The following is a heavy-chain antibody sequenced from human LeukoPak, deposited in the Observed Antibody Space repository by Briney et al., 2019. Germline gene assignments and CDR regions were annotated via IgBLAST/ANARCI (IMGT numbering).Heavy chain of an antibody. Sequence: GGSLRLSCAASGFTFSSYTMNWVRQAPGKGLEWVSSISSSSSYIYYADSLKGRFTISRDNAKNSLYLQMNSLRAEDTAVYYCAKADDFWSYNWFDPWGQGTLVTVSS. CDR3: AKADDFWSYNWFDP. D-gene: IGHD3-3*01. J-gene: IGHJ5*02. CDR2: ISSSSSYI. V-gene: IGHV3-21*04. CDR1: GFTFSSYT.